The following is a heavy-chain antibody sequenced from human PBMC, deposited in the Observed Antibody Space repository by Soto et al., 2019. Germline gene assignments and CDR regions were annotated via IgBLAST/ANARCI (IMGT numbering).Heavy chain of an antibody. V-gene: IGHV3-30-3*01. CDR3: ARDLGATTRAYYGMDV. J-gene: IGHJ6*02. CDR1: GFTFSSYA. D-gene: IGHD1-26*01. CDR2: ISYDGSNK. Sequence: GGSLRLSCAASGFTFSSYAMHWVRQAPGKGLEWVAVISYDGSNKYYADSVKGRFTISRDNSKNTLYLQMNSLRAEDTAVYYCARDLGATTRAYYGMDVWGQGTTVTVSS.